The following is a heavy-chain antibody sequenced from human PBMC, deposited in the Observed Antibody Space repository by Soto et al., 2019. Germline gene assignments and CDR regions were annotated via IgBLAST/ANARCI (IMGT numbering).Heavy chain of an antibody. V-gene: IGHV4-30-4*01. CDR3: AREIIPLTTDWYFDL. D-gene: IGHD4-17*01. CDR1: GGSISGGVYY. CDR2: IFDSGST. J-gene: IGHJ2*01. Sequence: QVQLQESGPGLVKPSQTLSLTCTVSGGSISGGVYYWSWIRQPPGKGLEWIGYIFDSGSTYYNPSLKSRVTISVDTSKNQFSLRLSSVTAADTAVYYCAREIIPLTTDWYFDLWGSGTLVTVSS.